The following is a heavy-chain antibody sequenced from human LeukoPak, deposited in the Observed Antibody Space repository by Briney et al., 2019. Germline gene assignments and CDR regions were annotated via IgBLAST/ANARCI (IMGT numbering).Heavy chain of an antibody. CDR2: IYSGGST. J-gene: IGHJ4*02. CDR3: ARHLSSGWYYFDY. D-gene: IGHD6-19*01. V-gene: IGHV3-66*04. Sequence: GGSLLLSCAASGFPVSSNYMSGVRPAPGKGLEGVSVIYSGGSTYYADSVKGRFTISRDNSKNTLYLQMNSLRAEDTAVYYCARHLSSGWYYFDYWGQGTLVTVSS. CDR1: GFPVSSNY.